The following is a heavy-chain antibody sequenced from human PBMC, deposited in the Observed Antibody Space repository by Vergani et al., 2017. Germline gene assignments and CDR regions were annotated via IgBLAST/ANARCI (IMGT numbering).Heavy chain of an antibody. J-gene: IGHJ4*02. D-gene: IGHD3-9*01. Sequence: QVRLQESGPGLVKPSETLSLTCSVSGGSMSGYYWSWIRQPPGKGLEWIGSIYHSGSTYYNPSLKSRVTISVDTSKNQFSLKLSSVTAADTAVYYCARQGIYDILTVCFDYWGQGTLVTVSS. CDR2: IYHSGST. CDR3: ARQGIYDILTVCFDY. CDR1: GGSMSGYY. V-gene: IGHV4-38-2*02.